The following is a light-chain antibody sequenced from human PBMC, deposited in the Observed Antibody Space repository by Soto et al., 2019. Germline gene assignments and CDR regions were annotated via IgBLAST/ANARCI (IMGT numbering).Light chain of an antibody. J-gene: IGKJ4*01. CDR2: DAS. CDR1: QSVSSY. V-gene: IGKV3-11*01. Sequence: EIVLTQSPATLSLSPGERATLSCRASQSVSSYLAWYQQKPGQAPRLLIYDASNRATGIPARFSGSGSGTDFTLTISSLEPEDWAVYYCQQRSNWQLTFGGGTEVEIK. CDR3: QQRSNWQLT.